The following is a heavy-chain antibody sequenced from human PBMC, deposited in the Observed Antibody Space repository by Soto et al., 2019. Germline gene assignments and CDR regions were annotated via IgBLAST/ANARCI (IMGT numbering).Heavy chain of an antibody. D-gene: IGHD6-6*01. CDR1: GGSISSGDYY. Sequence: KPSETLSLTCTVSGGSISSGDYYWSWIRQPPGKGLEWIGYIYYSGSTYYNPSLKSRVTISVDTTKNQFSLKLSSVTAADTAVYYRDREAWYSSSSGGFDPWGQGTLVTVSS. J-gene: IGHJ5*02. CDR3: DREAWYSSSSGGFDP. CDR2: IYYSGST. V-gene: IGHV4-30-4*01.